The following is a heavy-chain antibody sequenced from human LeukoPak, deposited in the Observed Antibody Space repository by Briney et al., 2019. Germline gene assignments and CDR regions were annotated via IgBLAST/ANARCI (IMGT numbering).Heavy chain of an antibody. CDR1: GGSISSYH. Sequence: PSETLSLTCTVSGGSISSYHWSWIRQPPGKGLEWIGEVIHSESTNWIGEVIHSASTNYSPSLKSRVTISVDTSKNQFSLRLTSVTAADTAVYYCARGASSWDGSYYMDVWGKGTTVTVSS. CDR2: VIHSAST. V-gene: IGHV4-34*01. D-gene: IGHD6-13*01. CDR3: ARGASSWDGSYYMDV. J-gene: IGHJ6*03.